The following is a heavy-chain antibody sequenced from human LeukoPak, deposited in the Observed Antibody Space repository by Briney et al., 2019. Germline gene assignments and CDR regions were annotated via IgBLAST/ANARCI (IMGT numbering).Heavy chain of an antibody. CDR2: LSYDGSNK. CDR1: GFTFSSYA. CDR3: ARGDSNLRAGGINWFDP. D-gene: IGHD4-11*01. J-gene: IGHJ5*02. Sequence: PGRSLRPSCAASGFTFSSYAMHRVRQAPGKGLEWVAVLSYDGSNKYYADSVKGRFTISRDNSKNTLYLQMNSLRAEDTAVYYCARGDSNLRAGGINWFDPWGQGTLVTVSS. V-gene: IGHV3-30-3*01.